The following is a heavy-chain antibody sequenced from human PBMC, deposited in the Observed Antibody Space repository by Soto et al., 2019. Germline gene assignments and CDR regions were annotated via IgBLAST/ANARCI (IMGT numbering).Heavy chain of an antibody. J-gene: IGHJ4*02. CDR3: ARDVNDSSGSQGFDY. D-gene: IGHD3-22*01. CDR2: IHYSGDS. Sequence: VLLQESGPGAMKPSQTLSLTCTVIGDSVSSNNYYWSWIRQRPGKGLAWIGYIHYSGDSYDNPSLTSRITMSMDVSKNQFSLNLRSVTAADTAIYYCARDVNDSSGSQGFDYWGQGTLVTVSS. V-gene: IGHV4-31*03. CDR1: GDSVSSNNYY.